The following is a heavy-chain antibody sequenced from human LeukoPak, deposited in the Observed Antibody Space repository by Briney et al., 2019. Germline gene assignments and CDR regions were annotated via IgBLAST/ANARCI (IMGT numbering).Heavy chain of an antibody. CDR1: GGSISSYY. D-gene: IGHD6-13*01. CDR2: IYYSGST. V-gene: IGHV4-59*01. J-gene: IGHJ5*02. Sequence: PSETLSLTCTVSGGSISSYYWGWIRQPPGKGLERIGYIYYSGSTNYNPSLKSRVTISVDTSKNQFSLKLSSVTAADTAVYYCARVRQQLVLGWFDPWGQGTLVTVSS. CDR3: ARVRQQLVLGWFDP.